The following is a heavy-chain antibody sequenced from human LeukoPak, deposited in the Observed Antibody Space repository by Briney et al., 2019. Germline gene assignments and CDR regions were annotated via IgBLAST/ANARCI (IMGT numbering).Heavy chain of an antibody. CDR2: IYYSGST. V-gene: IGHV4-39*01. CDR1: GGSISSNNYY. J-gene: IGHJ4*02. D-gene: IGHD3-3*01. Sequence: PSETLSLTCTVSGGSISSNNYYWGWIRQPPGKGLEWIGSIYYSGSTYYHPSLKSRVTISVDTSKNQLSLKLNSVTAADTAFYYCARVWSGYRPPDYWGQGTLVTVSS. CDR3: ARVWSGYRPPDY.